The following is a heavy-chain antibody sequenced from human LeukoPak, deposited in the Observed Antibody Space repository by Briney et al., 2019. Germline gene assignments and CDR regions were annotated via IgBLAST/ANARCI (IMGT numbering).Heavy chain of an antibody. CDR1: GFTFNSYS. J-gene: IGHJ6*02. CDR3: AGFSHKGV. CDR2: ITSSSGYI. Sequence: GGSLRLSCAASGFTFNSYSMNWVRQAPGKGLEWVSSITSSSGYIYYADSVVSRFTISRDNAKNSLYLQMNSLRAEDAAVYYCAGFSHKGVWGQGTTVTVSS. V-gene: IGHV3-21*01.